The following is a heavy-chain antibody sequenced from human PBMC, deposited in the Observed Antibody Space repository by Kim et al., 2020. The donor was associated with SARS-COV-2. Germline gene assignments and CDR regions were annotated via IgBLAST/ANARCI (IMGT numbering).Heavy chain of an antibody. J-gene: IGHJ4*02. Sequence: GGSTSYAQKFQGRVTMTRDTSTSTVYMELSSLRSEDTAVYYCARGEGPLDYWGQGTLVTVSS. CDR2: GGST. CDR3: ARGEGPLDY. V-gene: IGHV1-46*01. D-gene: IGHD1-26*01.